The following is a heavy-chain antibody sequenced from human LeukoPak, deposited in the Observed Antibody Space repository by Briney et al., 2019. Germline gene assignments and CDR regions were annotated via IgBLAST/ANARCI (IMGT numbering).Heavy chain of an antibody. J-gene: IGHJ6*02. CDR2: ISAGGDTT. D-gene: IGHD1-26*01. CDR1: GFTFSSYA. Sequence: GGPLRLSCAASGFTFSSYAMSWVRQAPGEGLEWVSGISAGGDTTYTADSVRGRFTISRDNSKNTLYLQMNRLRAEDTATYYCAKYRTGPPYGLDVWGQGTTVTVSS. CDR3: AKYRTGPPYGLDV. V-gene: IGHV3-23*01.